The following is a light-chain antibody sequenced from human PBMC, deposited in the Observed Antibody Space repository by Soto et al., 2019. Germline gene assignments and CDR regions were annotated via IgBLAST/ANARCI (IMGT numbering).Light chain of an antibody. V-gene: IGLV2-11*01. J-gene: IGLJ1*01. CDR1: SSDVGGYNY. Sequence: QSALTQPRSVSRSPGQSVTISCTGTSSDVGGYNYVSWYQQHPGKAPKLMIYDVSKRPSGVPDRFSGSKSGNTASLTISGLQAEDEADYYCCSYAGSYIPYVFGTGTKVTVL. CDR3: CSYAGSYIPYV. CDR2: DVS.